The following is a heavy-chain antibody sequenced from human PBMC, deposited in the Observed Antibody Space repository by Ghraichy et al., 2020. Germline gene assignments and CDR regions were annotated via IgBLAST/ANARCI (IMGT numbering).Heavy chain of an antibody. J-gene: IGHJ5*02. CDR2: ISGSGGST. V-gene: IGHV3-23*01. CDR1: GFTFSSYA. CDR3: AKTGGYCSGGSCYPNWFDP. D-gene: IGHD2-15*01. Sequence: GSLRLSCAASGFTFSSYAMSWVHQAPGKGLEWVSAISGSGGSTYYADSVKGRFTISRDNSKNTLYLQMNSLRAEDTAVYYCAKTGGYCSGGSCYPNWFDPWGQGTLVTVSS.